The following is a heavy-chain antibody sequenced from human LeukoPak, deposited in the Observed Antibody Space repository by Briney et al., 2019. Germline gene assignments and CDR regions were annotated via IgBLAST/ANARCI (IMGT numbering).Heavy chain of an antibody. J-gene: IGHJ3*02. Sequence: SETLSLTCTVSGGSISSYYWSWIRQPPGKGLEWIGYIYYSGSTNYNPSLKSRVTISVDTSKNQFSLKLSSVTAADTAVYYCARDGGYYYDSSGYGAFDIWGQGTTVTVSS. D-gene: IGHD3-22*01. CDR2: IYYSGST. V-gene: IGHV4-59*01. CDR1: GGSISSYY. CDR3: ARDGGYYYDSSGYGAFDI.